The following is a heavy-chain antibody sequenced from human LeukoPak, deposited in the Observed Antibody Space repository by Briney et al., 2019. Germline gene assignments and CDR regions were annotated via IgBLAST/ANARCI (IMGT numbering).Heavy chain of an antibody. D-gene: IGHD3-10*01. CDR2: IYSGGST. J-gene: IGHJ5*02. CDR3: ARDGRQLGEYWFDP. Sequence: PGGSLRLSCAASGFTVSSNYMSWVRQAPEKGLEWVSVIYSGGSTYYADSVKGRFTISRDNSKNTLYLQMNSLRAEDTAVYYCARDGRQLGEYWFDPWGQGTLVTVSS. CDR1: GFTVSSNY. V-gene: IGHV3-53*01.